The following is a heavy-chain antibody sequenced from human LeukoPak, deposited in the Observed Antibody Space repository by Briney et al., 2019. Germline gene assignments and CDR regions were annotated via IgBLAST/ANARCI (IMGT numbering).Heavy chain of an antibody. CDR2: INPNSGGT. D-gene: IGHD2-15*01. J-gene: IGHJ3*02. CDR3: ARGAYCSGGSCYLRNDVFDI. V-gene: IGHV1-2*02. CDR1: GYTFTGYY. Sequence: ASVKVSCKASGYTFTGYYMHWVRQAPGQGLEWMGWINPNSGGTNYAQKFQGRVTTTRDTSISTAYMELSRLRSDDTAVYYCARGAYCSGGSCYLRNDVFDIWGQGTMVTVSS.